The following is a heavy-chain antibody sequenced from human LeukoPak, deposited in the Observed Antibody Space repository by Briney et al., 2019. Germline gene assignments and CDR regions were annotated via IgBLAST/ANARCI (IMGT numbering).Heavy chain of an antibody. Sequence: GGSLRLSCAASGFTFSSYAMSWVRQAPGKGLEWVSAISGSGGSTYYADSVKGRFTISRDNSKNTLYLQMNGLRAEDTAVYYCAKEGPSYDYVWGSYDFYYLDYWGQGTLVTVSS. J-gene: IGHJ4*02. CDR1: GFTFSSYA. CDR2: ISGSGGST. D-gene: IGHD3-16*01. V-gene: IGHV3-23*01. CDR3: AKEGPSYDYVWGSYDFYYLDY.